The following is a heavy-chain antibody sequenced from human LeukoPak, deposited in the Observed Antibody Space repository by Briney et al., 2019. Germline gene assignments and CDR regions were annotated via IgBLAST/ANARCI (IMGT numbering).Heavy chain of an antibody. CDR1: GYTFTGYY. V-gene: IGHV1-2*02. CDR3: ARDDYGDYDPLGY. D-gene: IGHD4-17*01. CDR2: INPNSGGT. J-gene: IGHJ4*02. Sequence: ASVKVSCKACGYTFTGYYMHWVRQDPGQGLEWMGWINPNSGGTNYAQKFQGRVTMTRDTSISTAYMELSRLRSDDTAVYYCARDDYGDYDPLGYWGQGTLVTVSS.